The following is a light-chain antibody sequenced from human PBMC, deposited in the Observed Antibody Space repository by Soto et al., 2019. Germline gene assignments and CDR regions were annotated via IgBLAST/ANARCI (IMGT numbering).Light chain of an antibody. Sequence: DIQMTQSPSSLSASVGDRVTITCRASQGISNYLAWYQQKPGKVPKLLIYAASTLQSGVPSRFSGSGSGTDLTLTITGLQPEKFATYYCQKNNGANSPFGGGPKVEIK. V-gene: IGKV1-27*01. J-gene: IGKJ4*01. CDR1: QGISNY. CDR2: AAS. CDR3: QKNNGANSP.